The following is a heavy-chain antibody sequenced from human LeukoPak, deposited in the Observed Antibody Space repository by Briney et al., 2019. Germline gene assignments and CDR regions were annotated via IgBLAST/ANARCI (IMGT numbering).Heavy chain of an antibody. CDR3: ARGGGYILGYAY. Sequence: PSETLSLTCAVYGGSFSGYYWSWIRQPPGKGLEWIGEINHSGSTNYNPSLKSRVAISVDTSKNQFSLKLSSVTAADTAVYYCARGGGYILGYAYWGQGTQVTVSS. CDR2: INHSGST. CDR1: GGSFSGYY. J-gene: IGHJ4*02. D-gene: IGHD5-12*01. V-gene: IGHV4-34*01.